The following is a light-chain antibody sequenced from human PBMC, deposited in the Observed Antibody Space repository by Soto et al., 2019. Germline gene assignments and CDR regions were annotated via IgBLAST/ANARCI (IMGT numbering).Light chain of an antibody. Sequence: QSVLTQQPSVSGAPGQRVTISCTGSSSNIGAGYDVHWYQQLPGTAPKLLIYDNFNRPSGVPARFSASKSGTSASLAITGLQAEDEADYYCQSYDSSLVGSVFGGGTKLTVL. V-gene: IGLV1-40*01. CDR1: SSNIGAGYD. CDR3: QSYDSSLVGSV. J-gene: IGLJ3*02. CDR2: DNF.